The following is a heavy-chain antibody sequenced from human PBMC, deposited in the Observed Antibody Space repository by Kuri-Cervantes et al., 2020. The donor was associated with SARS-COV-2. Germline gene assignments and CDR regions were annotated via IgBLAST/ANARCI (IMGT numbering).Heavy chain of an antibody. CDR3: ATGSPITMVRGVIITGNWFDP. J-gene: IGHJ5*02. CDR2: FDPEDGET. Sequence: ASVKVSCKASGYTFTSYYMHWVRQAPGKGLEWMGGFDPEDGETIYAQKFQGRVTMTEDTSTDTAYMELSSLRSEDTAVYYCATGSPITMVRGVIITGNWFDPWGQGTLVTVSS. D-gene: IGHD3-10*01. CDR1: GYTFTSYY. V-gene: IGHV1-24*01.